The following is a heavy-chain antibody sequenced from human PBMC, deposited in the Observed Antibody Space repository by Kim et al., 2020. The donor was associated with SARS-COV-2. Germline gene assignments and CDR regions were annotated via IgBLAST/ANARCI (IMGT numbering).Heavy chain of an antibody. V-gene: IGHV3-30*07. J-gene: IGHJ6*02. D-gene: IGHD2-2*01. Sequence: ADSVKGRFTISRDNSKNTLYLQMNSLGAEDTAVYYCARDESGTSYHGMDVWGQGTTVTVSS. CDR3: ARDESGTSYHGMDV.